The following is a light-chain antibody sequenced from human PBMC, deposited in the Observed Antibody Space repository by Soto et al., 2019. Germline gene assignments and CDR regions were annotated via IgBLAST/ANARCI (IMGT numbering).Light chain of an antibody. CDR1: SSDVGGYNY. V-gene: IGLV2-14*01. CDR2: DVS. CDR3: SSYTSSSTLVV. Sequence: QSALTQPASVSGSHGQSITISCTGTSSDVGGYNYVSWYQQHPGKAPKLMIYDVSNRPSGVSNRFSGSKSGNTASLTISGLQAEDEADYSCSSYTSSSTLVVFGGGTKVTVL. J-gene: IGLJ2*01.